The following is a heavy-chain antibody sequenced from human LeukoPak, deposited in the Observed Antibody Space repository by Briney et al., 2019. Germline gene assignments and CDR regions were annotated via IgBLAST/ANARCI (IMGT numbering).Heavy chain of an antibody. J-gene: IGHJ6*02. V-gene: IGHV4-30-2*01. CDR1: GGSISSGGYS. Sequence: PSETLSLTCAVSGGSISSGGYSWSRIRPPPGKGLEWIGYIYHSGSTYYNPSLKSRVTISVDRSKNQFSLELSSVTAADTAVYYCARASDYYGMDVWGQGTTVTVSS. CDR2: IYHSGST. CDR3: ARASDYYGMDV.